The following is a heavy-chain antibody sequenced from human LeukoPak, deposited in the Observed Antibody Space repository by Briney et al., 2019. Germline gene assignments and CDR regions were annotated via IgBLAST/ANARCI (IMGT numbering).Heavy chain of an antibody. CDR1: GFTFSSYA. CDR3: ARGGITIFGVVIHPQKLIDY. D-gene: IGHD3-3*01. J-gene: IGHJ4*02. Sequence: GGSLRLSCAASGFTFSSYAMHWVRQAPGKGLEYVSAISSNGGSTYYANSVKGRFTISRDNSKNTLYLQMGSLRAEDMAVYYYARGGITIFGVVIHPQKLIDYWGQGTLVTVSS. V-gene: IGHV3-64*01. CDR2: ISSNGGST.